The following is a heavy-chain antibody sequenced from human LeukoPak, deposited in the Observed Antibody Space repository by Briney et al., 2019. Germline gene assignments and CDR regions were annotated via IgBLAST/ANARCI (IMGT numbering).Heavy chain of an antibody. J-gene: IGHJ5*02. V-gene: IGHV3-21*06. D-gene: IGHD6-13*01. CDR3: TRAYPPLRTAAAGDL. CDR1: GFRFSDCD. CDR2: ISGGSSHI. Sequence: PGGSLSLACSGSGFRFSDCDLNWVRQAAGKGLEWVSSISGGSSHIYYADSIKGRFTISRDNAKNSVYLQMNSLRDEDTAVYYCTRAYPPLRTAAAGDLWGLGTLVSVSS.